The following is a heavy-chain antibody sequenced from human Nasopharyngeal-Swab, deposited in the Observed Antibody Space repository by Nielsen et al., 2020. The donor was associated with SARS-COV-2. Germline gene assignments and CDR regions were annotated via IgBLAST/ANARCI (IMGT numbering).Heavy chain of an antibody. Sequence: GGSLRLSCAASGFTFSSYAMTWVRQAPGKGLDWVSAISGSGGRTFYADSVKGRFTIFRDNSKNTLYLQMNSLRAEDTAVYYCTKDVSPATSCPHAMGVWGQGTTVTVSS. CDR1: GFTFSSYA. V-gene: IGHV3-23*01. D-gene: IGHD6-25*01. CDR2: ISGSGGRT. J-gene: IGHJ6*02. CDR3: TKDVSPATSCPHAMGV.